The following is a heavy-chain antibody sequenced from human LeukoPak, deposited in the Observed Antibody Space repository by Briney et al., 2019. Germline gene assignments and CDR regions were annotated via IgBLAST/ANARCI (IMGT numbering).Heavy chain of an antibody. CDR3: ARDLSNYDFYNWFDP. V-gene: IGHV4-59*01. Sequence: SETLSLTCTVSGGSISSYYWSWIRQPPGKGLEWIGYIYYSGSTNYNTSLKSRVTISVDTSKNQFSLKLSSVTAADTAVYYCARDLSNYDFYNWFDPWGQGTLVTVSS. J-gene: IGHJ5*02. D-gene: IGHD3-3*01. CDR1: GGSISSYY. CDR2: IYYSGST.